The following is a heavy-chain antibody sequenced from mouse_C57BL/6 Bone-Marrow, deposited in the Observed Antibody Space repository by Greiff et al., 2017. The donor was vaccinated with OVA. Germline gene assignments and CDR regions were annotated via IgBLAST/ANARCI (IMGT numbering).Heavy chain of an antibody. CDR3: TSPGSSSRYYAMDY. CDR2: IDPETGGT. V-gene: IGHV1-15*01. Sequence: QVQLQQSGAELVRPGASVTLSCKASGYTFTDYEMHWVKQTPGHGLEWIGAIDPETGGTAYNQKFKGKAILTADKSSSTAYMELRSLTSEDSAVYYCTSPGSSSRYYAMDYWGQGTSVTVSS. J-gene: IGHJ4*01. D-gene: IGHD1-1*01. CDR1: GYTFTDYE.